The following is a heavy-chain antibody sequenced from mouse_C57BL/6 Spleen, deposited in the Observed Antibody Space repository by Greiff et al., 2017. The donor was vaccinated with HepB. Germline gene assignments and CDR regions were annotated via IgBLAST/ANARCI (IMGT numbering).Heavy chain of an antibody. J-gene: IGHJ4*01. Sequence: VQLQQSGPELVKPGASVKISCKASGYAFSSSWMNWVKQRPGKGLGWIGRIYPGDGDINYNGKFKGKATLTADKSSSTAYMQRSSLTSEDSAVYFRARSDYYYGSRNYAMDYWGQGTSVTVSS. CDR3: ARSDYYYGSRNYAMDY. V-gene: IGHV1-82*01. D-gene: IGHD1-1*01. CDR1: GYAFSSSW. CDR2: IYPGDGDI.